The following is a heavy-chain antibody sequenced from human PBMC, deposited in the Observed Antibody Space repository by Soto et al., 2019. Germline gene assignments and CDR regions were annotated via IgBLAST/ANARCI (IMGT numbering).Heavy chain of an antibody. D-gene: IGHD1-1*01. Sequence: QITLKESGPPRVKPTQTLTLTCTFSGFSLTSRPMGVGWIRQPPGKALEWLVVIYWDDDKRYSPSLKSRLTITKDTSGNQVVLTMTNMDPVDTATYYCAYRLSGYNWNGGYFDYWGQGALVTVSS. V-gene: IGHV2-5*02. CDR1: GFSLTSRPMG. J-gene: IGHJ4*02. CDR2: IYWDDDK. CDR3: AYRLSGYNWNGGYFDY.